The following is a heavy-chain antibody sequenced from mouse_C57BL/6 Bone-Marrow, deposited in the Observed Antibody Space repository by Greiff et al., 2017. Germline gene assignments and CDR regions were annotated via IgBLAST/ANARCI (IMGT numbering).Heavy chain of an antibody. CDR3: SSQITTVIAAKYIDV. V-gene: IGHV5-9*01. J-gene: IGHJ1*03. CDR2: ISGGGGNT. CDR1: GFTFSSYT. D-gene: IGHD1-1*01. Sequence: EVKVEESGGGLVKPGGSLKLSCAASGFTFSSYTMSWVRQTPVQRLQWVAAISGGGGNTYYPDSLKGRFTISRDNAKNILYLQMSSLRSEDTALDYCSSQITTVIAAKYIDVWGTGTTVTVSS.